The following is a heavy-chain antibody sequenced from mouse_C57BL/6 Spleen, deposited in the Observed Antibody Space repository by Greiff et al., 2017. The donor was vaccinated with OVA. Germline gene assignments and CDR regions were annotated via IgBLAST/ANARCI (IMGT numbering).Heavy chain of an antibody. CDR1: GFTFSDYG. V-gene: IGHV5-17*01. J-gene: IGHJ3*01. Sequence: EVKLVEPGGGLVKPGGSLKLSCAASGFTFSDYGMHWVRPAPEKGLEWVAYISSGSSPIYYADTVKGRFTISRDTAKNTLFLQMTSLRSGDTAMYYCARPYYYGSRVAWFAYWGQGTLVTVSA. CDR2: ISSGSSPI. CDR3: ARPYYYGSRVAWFAY. D-gene: IGHD1-1*01.